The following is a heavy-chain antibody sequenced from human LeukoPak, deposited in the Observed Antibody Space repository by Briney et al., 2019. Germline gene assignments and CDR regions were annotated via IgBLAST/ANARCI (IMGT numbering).Heavy chain of an antibody. V-gene: IGHV1-69*04. D-gene: IGHD1-1*01. CDR2: IIPILGIA. CDR1: GGTFSSYA. CDR3: ARVSWNDGGYYYGMDV. Sequence: ASVKVSCKASGGTFSSYAISWVRQPPGQGLEGMGRIIPILGIANYAQKFQGRVTITADKSTSTAYMELSSLRSEDTAVYYCARVSWNDGGYYYGMDVWGQGTTVTVSS. J-gene: IGHJ6*02.